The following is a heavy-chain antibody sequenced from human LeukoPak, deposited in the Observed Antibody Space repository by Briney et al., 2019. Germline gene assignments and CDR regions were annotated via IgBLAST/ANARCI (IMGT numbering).Heavy chain of an antibody. D-gene: IGHD3-10*01. CDR3: AKGGGSGSYSRRFDY. V-gene: IGHV3-9*01. CDR2: ISWNSGSI. Sequence: GGSLRLSCAASGFTFDDYAMHWVRQAPGKGLEWVSGISWNSGSIGYADSVKGRFTISRDNAKNSLYLQMNSLRAEDTALYYCAKGGGSGSYSRRFDYWGQGTLVTVSS. CDR1: GFTFDDYA. J-gene: IGHJ4*02.